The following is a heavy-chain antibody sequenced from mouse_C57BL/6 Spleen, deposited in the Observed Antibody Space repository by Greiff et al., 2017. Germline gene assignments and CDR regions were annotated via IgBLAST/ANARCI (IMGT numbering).Heavy chain of an antibody. D-gene: IGHD2-3*01. CDR3: ARGVRDGYYWYFDV. J-gene: IGHJ1*03. CDR1: GYTFTSYW. CDR2: IHPNSGST. Sequence: QVQLQQPGAELVKPGASVKLSCKASGYTFTSYWMHWVKQRPGQGLEWIGMIHPNSGSTNYNEKFKSKATLTVDKSSSTAYMQLSSLTSEDSAVYYYARGVRDGYYWYFDVWGTGTTVTVSS. V-gene: IGHV1-64*01.